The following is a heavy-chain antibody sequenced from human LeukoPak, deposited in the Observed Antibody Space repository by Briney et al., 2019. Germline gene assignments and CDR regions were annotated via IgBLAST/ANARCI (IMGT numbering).Heavy chain of an antibody. CDR3: ASKLAARPDNWFDP. CDR2: IDAGNGNT. D-gene: IGHD6-6*01. J-gene: IGHJ5*02. CDR1: GDTFTTYT. Sequence: GASVKVSCKASGDTFTTYTIHWVRQAPGQRLEWMGWIDAGNGNTKYSQKFQGRVTTTRDTSATTTYMELSSLRSEDTAVYYCASKLAARPDNWFDPWGQGTLVTVSS. V-gene: IGHV1-3*01.